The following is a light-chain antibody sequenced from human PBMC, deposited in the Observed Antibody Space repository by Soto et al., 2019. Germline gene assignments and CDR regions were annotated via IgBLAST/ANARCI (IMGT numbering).Light chain of an antibody. Sequence: ETVLTQSPGTLSLSPGERATLSCRASQTIRSNYLAWYRQTPGQAPRLLICGASNRATGIADRFSGSGSGTDFPIIFSRLEPEDFALNYCQQYGSSPWTFGQGTKVEIK. CDR3: QQYGSSPWT. CDR1: QTIRSNY. J-gene: IGKJ1*01. V-gene: IGKV3-20*01. CDR2: GAS.